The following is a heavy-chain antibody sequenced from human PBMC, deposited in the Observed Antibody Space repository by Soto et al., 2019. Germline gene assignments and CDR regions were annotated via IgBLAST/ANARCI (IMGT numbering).Heavy chain of an antibody. D-gene: IGHD3-16*01. CDR1: GGSVNSGGSY. CDR2: IYYSGST. V-gene: IGHV4-31*03. CDR3: ARVSDTWYGGGYDS. Sequence: SETLSLTCTVSGGSVNSGGSYWSWIRQHPGKGLEWIGCIYYSGSTFYSPSLKSRVSISLDTSKNQFSLNLASVTAADTAVYYFARVSDTWYGGGYDSWGQGTQVTVSS. J-gene: IGHJ4*02.